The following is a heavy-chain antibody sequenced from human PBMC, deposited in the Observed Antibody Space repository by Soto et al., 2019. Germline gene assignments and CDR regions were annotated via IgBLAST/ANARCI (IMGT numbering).Heavy chain of an antibody. V-gene: IGHV3-30-3*01. CDR2: ISYDGSNK. CDR3: ARERRAAYSSSSGAFDI. D-gene: IGHD6-6*01. J-gene: IGHJ3*02. CDR1: GFTFSSYA. Sequence: QVQLVESGGGVVQPGRSLRLSCAASGFTFSSYAMHWVRQAPGKGLEWVAVISYDGSNKYYADSVKGRFTISRDNSKNTLYLQMNSLRAEDTAVYYCARERRAAYSSSSGAFDIWGQGTMVTVSS.